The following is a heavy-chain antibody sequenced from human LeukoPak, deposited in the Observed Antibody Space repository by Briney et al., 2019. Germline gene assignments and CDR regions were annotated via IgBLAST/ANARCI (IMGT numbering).Heavy chain of an antibody. V-gene: IGHV3-53*01. J-gene: IGHJ6*02. CDR3: ASTRLVYYYYGMDV. Sequence: PGGSLILSCAASGFTVSSNYMSWVRQAPGKGLEWGSVIYSGGSTYYADSVKGRFTISRDNSKNTMYLQMNSLRAEDTAVYYCASTRLVYYYYGMDVWGQGTTVTVSS. CDR1: GFTVSSNY. CDR2: IYSGGST.